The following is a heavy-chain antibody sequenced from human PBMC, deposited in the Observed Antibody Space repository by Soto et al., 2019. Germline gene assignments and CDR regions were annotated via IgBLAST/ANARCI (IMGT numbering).Heavy chain of an antibody. CDR3: ATVGEGSRNWFNP. CDR1: RFTFSTAW. Sequence: GGSLRLSCTGSRFTFSTAWLSWVRQAPGQGLEWVGRIKTKLDGETTAYAAPVKGRFSISRDDSKNTVYLHMNSLTAEDTAVYYCATVGEGSRNWFNPWGQGTRVTVPS. CDR2: IKTKLDGETT. V-gene: IGHV3-15*01. J-gene: IGHJ5*02. D-gene: IGHD3-3*01.